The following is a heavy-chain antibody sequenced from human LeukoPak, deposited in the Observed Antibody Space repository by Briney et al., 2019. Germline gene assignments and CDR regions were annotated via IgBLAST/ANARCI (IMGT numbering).Heavy chain of an antibody. J-gene: IGHJ4*02. CDR1: GGSISSSSYY. V-gene: IGHV4-39*01. CDR3: ARGGSGRVDY. CDR2: IYYSGST. D-gene: IGHD1-26*01. Sequence: SETLSLTCTVSGGSISSSSYYWGWIRQPPGRGLEWIGSIYYSGSTYYNPSLKSRVTISVDTSKNQFSLKLSSVTAADTAVYYCARGGSGRVDYWGQGTLVTVSS.